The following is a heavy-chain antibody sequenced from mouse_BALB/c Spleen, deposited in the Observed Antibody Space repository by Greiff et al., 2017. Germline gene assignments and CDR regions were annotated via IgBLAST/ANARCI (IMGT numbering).Heavy chain of an antibody. CDR1: GYTFTSYN. Sequence: QVQLKQPGAELVKPGASVKMSCKASGYTFTSYNMHWVKQTPGQGLEWIGAIYPGNGDTSYNQKFKGKATLTADKSSSTAYMQLSSLTSEDSAVYYCAREEIYYVAWFAYWGQGTLVTVSA. CDR3: AREEIYYVAWFAY. D-gene: IGHD2-1*01. J-gene: IGHJ3*01. V-gene: IGHV1-12*01. CDR2: IYPGNGDT.